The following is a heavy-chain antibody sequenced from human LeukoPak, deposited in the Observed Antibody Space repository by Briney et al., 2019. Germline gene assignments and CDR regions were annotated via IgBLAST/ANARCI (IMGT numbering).Heavy chain of an antibody. Sequence: PGGSLRLSCAASGFTFSSYAMHWVRQAPGKGLEWVAVISYDGSNKYYADSVKGRFTISRDNSKNTLYLQMNSLRAEDTAVYYCARENNKRITIFGVVMDWGQGTLVTVSS. CDR1: GFTFSSYA. CDR2: ISYDGSNK. J-gene: IGHJ4*02. V-gene: IGHV3-30-3*01. D-gene: IGHD3-3*01. CDR3: ARENNKRITIFGVVMD.